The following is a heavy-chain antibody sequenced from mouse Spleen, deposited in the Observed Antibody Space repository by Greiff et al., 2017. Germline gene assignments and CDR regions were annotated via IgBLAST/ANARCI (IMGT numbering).Heavy chain of an antibody. J-gene: IGHJ1*01. CDR3: ARGSYYGYDRAYWYFDV. Sequence: VQLQQSGAELVKPGASVKLSCTASGFNIKDYYMHWVKQRTEQGLEWIGRIDPEDGETKYAPKFQGKATITADTSSNTAYLQLSSLTSEDTAVYYCARGSYYGYDRAYWYFDVWGAGTTVTVSS. V-gene: IGHV14-2*01. D-gene: IGHD2-14*01. CDR1: GFNIKDYY. CDR2: IDPEDGET.